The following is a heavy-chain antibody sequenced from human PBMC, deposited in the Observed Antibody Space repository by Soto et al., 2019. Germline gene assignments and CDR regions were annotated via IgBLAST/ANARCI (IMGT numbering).Heavy chain of an antibody. Sequence: GGSLRLSCAASGFTFSNAWINWVRQAPGKGLEWVGRIKSKTDGGTTDYAAPVKGRFTISRDDSKNTLYLQMNSLKTEDTAVYYCTTSVYSPFDAFDIWGQGPMVTVSS. J-gene: IGHJ3*02. CDR2: IKSKTDGGTT. V-gene: IGHV3-15*07. CDR1: GFTFSNAW. CDR3: TTSVYSPFDAFDI. D-gene: IGHD2-21*01.